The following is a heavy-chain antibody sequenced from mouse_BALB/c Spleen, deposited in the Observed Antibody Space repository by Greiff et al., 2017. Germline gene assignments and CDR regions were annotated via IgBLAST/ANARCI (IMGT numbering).Heavy chain of an antibody. CDR3: ARYGYYFDY. D-gene: IGHD1-1*02. V-gene: IGHV14-3*02. CDR2: IDPSDSET. CDR1: GFNIKDTY. J-gene: IGHJ2*01. Sequence: EVQLQQSGAELVKPGASVKLSCTASGFNIKDTYMHWVKQRPEQGLEWIGMIDPSDSETHYNQIFKEKATLTVDKSSSTAYMQLSSLTSEDSAVFYCARYGYYFDYWGQGTTLTVSS.